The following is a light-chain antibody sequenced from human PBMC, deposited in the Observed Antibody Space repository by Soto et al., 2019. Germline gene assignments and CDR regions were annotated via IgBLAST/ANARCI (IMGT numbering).Light chain of an antibody. CDR2: GAS. CDR1: QSVNSR. J-gene: IGKJ5*01. CDR3: QQYFTSPIT. V-gene: IGKV3-20*01. Sequence: EIFLTQSPGTLALVPGERATLSCRASQSVNSRLAWYQHKPGQAPRLLISGASNRASGIPARFSAWGSGTDFTLTISRVDPADFAFYYCQQYFTSPITFGQGTRLEIK.